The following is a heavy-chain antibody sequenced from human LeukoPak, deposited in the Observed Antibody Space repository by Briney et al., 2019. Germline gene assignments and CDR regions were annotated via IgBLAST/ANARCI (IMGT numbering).Heavy chain of an antibody. Sequence: GGSLRLSCAASGFSFSDAWMSWVRQIPGKGLEWVGRIESKTDGGTTNYAAPVKGRFTISRDDSTNTLYLQMNSLKSEDTAVYYCTTYGSGRKFDYWGQGILVTVSS. CDR2: IESKTDGGTT. D-gene: IGHD3-10*01. CDR1: GFSFSDAW. V-gene: IGHV3-15*04. J-gene: IGHJ4*02. CDR3: TTYGSGRKFDY.